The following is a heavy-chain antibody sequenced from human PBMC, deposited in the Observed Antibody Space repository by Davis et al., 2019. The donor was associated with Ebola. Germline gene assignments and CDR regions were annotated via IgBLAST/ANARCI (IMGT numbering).Heavy chain of an antibody. D-gene: IGHD3-3*01. CDR3: ARVIPPYYDFWRGMDV. Sequence: ASVKVSCKASGYSFNKYNIHWVRQAPGQRLEWMGWINAGNGYTKYSLNFRGRVTITKDTSASTAYMELSSLRSEDTAVYYCARVIPPYYDFWRGMDVWGRGTTVTVSS. CDR2: INAGNGYT. V-gene: IGHV1-3*01. J-gene: IGHJ6*02. CDR1: GYSFNKYN.